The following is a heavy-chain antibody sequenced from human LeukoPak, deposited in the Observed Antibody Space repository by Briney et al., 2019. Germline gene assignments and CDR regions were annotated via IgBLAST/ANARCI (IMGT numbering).Heavy chain of an antibody. CDR1: GFTFSSYW. CDR3: ARGARPAATYYYYYYMHV. CDR2: INSDGSST. J-gene: IGHJ6*03. V-gene: IGHV3-74*01. D-gene: IGHD2-2*01. Sequence: GGSLRLSCAASGFTFSSYWMHWVRQAPGKGLGWVSRINSDGSSTSYADSVKGRLTISRDNAKNTLYLQMNSLRAEDTAVYYCARGARPAATYYYYYYMHVWRKETTVTVSS.